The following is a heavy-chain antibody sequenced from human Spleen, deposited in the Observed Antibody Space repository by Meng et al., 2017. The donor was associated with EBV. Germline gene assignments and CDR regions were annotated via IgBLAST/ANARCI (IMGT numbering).Heavy chain of an antibody. CDR3: ATWWGKGYY. V-gene: IGHV4-34*01. D-gene: IGHD2-8*02. J-gene: IGHJ4*02. CDR1: GGPFDGYS. CDR2: INHSGNT. Sequence: VEAQPWGAGLLKPSGTRSLTCDVYGGPFDGYSWTWIRQPPGKGLEWIGEINHSGNTNYNPSLKSRVTISVDTSKRQFSLKLTSMTAADTAVYYCATWWGKGYYWGQETLVTVSS.